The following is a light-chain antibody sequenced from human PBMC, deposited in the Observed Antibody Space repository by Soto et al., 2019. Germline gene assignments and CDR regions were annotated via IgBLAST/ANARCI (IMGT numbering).Light chain of an antibody. J-gene: IGKJ1*01. V-gene: IGKV3-11*01. CDR2: HTS. CDR3: HQRQSWPRT. CDR1: QTVNSR. Sequence: EIVLTQSPATLSSSPGERATLSCRASQTVNSRLAWYQHKPGQAPRLLIYHTSNRATGIPARFSGSGSGTDFTLTISSLEPEDFAVYYCHQRQSWPRTFGQGTNVDTK.